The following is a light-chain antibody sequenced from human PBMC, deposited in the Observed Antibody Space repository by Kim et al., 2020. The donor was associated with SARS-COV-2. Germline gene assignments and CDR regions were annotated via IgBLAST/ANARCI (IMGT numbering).Light chain of an antibody. Sequence: IQMTQSPPSLSASVGDRVTITCRASQGISSYLAWYQQKPGKAPKLLIYAASSLQSGVPSRFSGSGSGTDFTLTISSLQPEDFATYYCQQLNNYPLTFGGGTKVDIK. J-gene: IGKJ4*01. CDR1: QGISSY. CDR2: AAS. V-gene: IGKV1-9*01. CDR3: QQLNNYPLT.